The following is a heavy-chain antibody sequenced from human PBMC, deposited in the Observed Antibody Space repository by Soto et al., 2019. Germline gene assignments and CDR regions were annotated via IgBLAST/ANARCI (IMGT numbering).Heavy chain of an antibody. J-gene: IGHJ4*02. CDR2: VFHSGTT. CDR3: VRDFGDLHDFWSGSDY. D-gene: IGHD3-3*01. CDR1: GYSINRGDY. V-gene: IGHV4-38-2*02. Sequence: PSETLSLAEGVSGYSINRGDYRGWIRQSPGTGLEWIGSVFHSGTTYSTPSLKPRLTISVATSKNQFSLDLNAVTAADAAVYYCVRDFGDLHDFWSGSDYWGQG.